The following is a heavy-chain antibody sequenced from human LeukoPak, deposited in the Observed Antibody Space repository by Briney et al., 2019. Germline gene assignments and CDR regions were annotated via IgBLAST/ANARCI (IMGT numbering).Heavy chain of an antibody. Sequence: SETLCLTCTVSGDSVSSYYWSWIRQPPGKGLEWIGYIYYSGTTKYNPSLKSRVTISVDTSKNQFSLKLSSVTAADTAVYYCARDLGLGADDAFDIWGQGTMVTVSS. CDR3: ARDLGLGADDAFDI. CDR1: GDSVSSYY. J-gene: IGHJ3*02. V-gene: IGHV4-59*02. D-gene: IGHD1-26*01. CDR2: IYYSGTT.